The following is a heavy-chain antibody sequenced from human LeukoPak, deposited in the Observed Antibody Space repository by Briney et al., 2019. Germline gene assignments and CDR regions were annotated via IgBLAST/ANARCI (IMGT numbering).Heavy chain of an antibody. CDR2: IYIGGRT. CDR1: GFTVRRNY. V-gene: IGHV3-53*01. Sequence: PGGSLRLSCAASGFTVRRNYMSLVRQAPGEGLEGVSVIYIGGRTYYADPVKGRFTISRDNSKNTLYLQMTSLRAADTAVYYCARVGPDAYYYYYYYMDVWGKGTTVTVSS. J-gene: IGHJ6*03. CDR3: ARVGPDAYYYYYYYMDV. D-gene: IGHD1-26*01.